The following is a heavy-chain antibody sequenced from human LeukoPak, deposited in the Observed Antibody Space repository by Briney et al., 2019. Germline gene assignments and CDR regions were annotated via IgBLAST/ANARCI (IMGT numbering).Heavy chain of an antibody. CDR1: GFTSDDYA. CDR2: ISWNGGHI. Sequence: GGSLRLSCAASGFTSDDYAMHWVRQAPGKGLEWVSGISWNGGHIGYADSVKGRFTISRDNAKNSLYLQVNSLRAEDTAMYYCAEESPIRSFDYWGQGTLVTVSS. CDR3: AEESPIRSFDY. J-gene: IGHJ4*02. D-gene: IGHD4-17*01. V-gene: IGHV3-9*02.